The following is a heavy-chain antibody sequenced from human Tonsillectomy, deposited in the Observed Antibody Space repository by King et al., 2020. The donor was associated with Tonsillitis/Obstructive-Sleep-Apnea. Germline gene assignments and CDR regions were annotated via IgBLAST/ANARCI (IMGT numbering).Heavy chain of an antibody. Sequence: QLVQSGAEVKKPGASVKVSCKASGYTFTSYGISWVRQAPGQGLEWMGWIGAYNGNTNYAQKLQGRVTMTTDTSTSTAYVELRSLRSDDTSVYYCAGSGVPDYLHGLDVWGQGTPVTVPS. V-gene: IGHV1-18*01. J-gene: IGHJ6*02. CDR2: IGAYNGNT. CDR1: GYTFTSYG. D-gene: IGHD2/OR15-2a*01. CDR3: AGSGVPDYLHGLDV.